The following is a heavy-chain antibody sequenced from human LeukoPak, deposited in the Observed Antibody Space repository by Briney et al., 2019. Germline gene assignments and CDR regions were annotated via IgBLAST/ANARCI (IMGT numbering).Heavy chain of an antibody. CDR3: ARANWGNLGSPINY. V-gene: IGHV1-69*05. CDR2: IIPIFGTA. CDR1: GGTFSSYA. Sequence: GSSVKVSCKASGGTFSSYAISWVRQAPGQGLEWMGGIIPIFGTANYAQKFQGRVTITTDESTSTAYMELSSLRSDDTAVYYCARANWGNLGSPINYWGQGTLVTVSS. D-gene: IGHD7-27*01. J-gene: IGHJ4*02.